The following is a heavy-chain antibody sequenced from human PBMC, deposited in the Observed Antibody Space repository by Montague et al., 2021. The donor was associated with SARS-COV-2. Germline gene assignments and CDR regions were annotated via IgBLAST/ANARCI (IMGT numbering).Heavy chain of an antibody. CDR3: ARPRHDYGVLRRYGMDV. J-gene: IGHJ6*02. CDR2: IYYSGST. V-gene: IGHV4-39*01. Sequence: SETLSLTCTVSGGSISSSSYYWGWIRQPPGKGLEWIGSIYYSGSTYYNPSLKSRVTISVDTSKNQFSLKLSSVTAADTAVYYCARPRHDYGVLRRYGMDVWGQGTTVTGSS. CDR1: GGSISSSSYY. D-gene: IGHD4-17*01.